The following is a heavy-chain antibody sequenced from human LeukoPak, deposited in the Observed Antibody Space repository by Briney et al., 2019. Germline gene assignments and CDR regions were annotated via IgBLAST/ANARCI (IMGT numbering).Heavy chain of an antibody. J-gene: IGHJ4*02. V-gene: IGHV3-23*01. D-gene: IGHD5-18*01. Sequence: GGSLRLSGAASGFTFSSYAMSWVRQAPGKGLEWVSAISGSGGSTYYADSVKGRFTISRDNSKNTLYLQMNSLRAEDTAVYYCAKDVNLGYSYGPFDYWGQGTLVTVSS. CDR1: GFTFSSYA. CDR2: ISGSGGST. CDR3: AKDVNLGYSYGPFDY.